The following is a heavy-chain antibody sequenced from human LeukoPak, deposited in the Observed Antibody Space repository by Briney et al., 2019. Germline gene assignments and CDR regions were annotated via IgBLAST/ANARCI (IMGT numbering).Heavy chain of an antibody. D-gene: IGHD4-11*01. CDR3: AKSAYSWFYSDY. Sequence: PGGSLRLSCAASGFTFSNYGVHWVRQAPGKRLEWVAVISYDGSNKKYADSVTGRFTISRDNSKNTVYLQMNSLRAEDTAVYYCAKSAYSWFYSDYWGQGTLVTVTS. CDR2: ISYDGSNK. CDR1: GFTFSNYG. V-gene: IGHV3-30*18. J-gene: IGHJ4*02.